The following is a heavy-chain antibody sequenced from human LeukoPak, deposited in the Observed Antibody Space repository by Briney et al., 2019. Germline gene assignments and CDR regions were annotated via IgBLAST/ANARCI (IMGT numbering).Heavy chain of an antibody. J-gene: IGHJ5*02. CDR3: ARTRYCSGETCFSPDLLDT. Sequence: SETLSLTCAVSGYSITSGYHWGWVRQPPGKGLEWIGRMFHAGNTYYNPSLKIRVTMSIDTSINHFSLNLISVTAADTAVYYCARTRYCSGETCFSPDLLDTWSRGTLVTVSS. CDR1: GYSITSGYH. CDR2: MFHAGNT. V-gene: IGHV4-38-2*01. D-gene: IGHD2-15*01.